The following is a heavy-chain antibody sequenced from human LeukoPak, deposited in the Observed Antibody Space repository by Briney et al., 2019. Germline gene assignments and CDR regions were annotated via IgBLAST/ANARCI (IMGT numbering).Heavy chain of an antibody. V-gene: IGHV3-23*01. J-gene: IGHJ4*02. CDR3: AKAGDIGYCSSTSCYADY. D-gene: IGHD2-2*01. Sequence: QSGGSLRLSCAASGFTFSSSAMSWVRQAPGKGLEWVSAISGSGGSTYYADSVKGRFTISRDNSKTTLYLQMNSLRAEDTAVYYCAKAGDIGYCSSTSCYADYWGQGTLVTVSS. CDR2: ISGSGGST. CDR1: GFTFSSSA.